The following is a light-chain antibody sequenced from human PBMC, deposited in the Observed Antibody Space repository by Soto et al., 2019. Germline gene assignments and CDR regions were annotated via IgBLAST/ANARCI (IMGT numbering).Light chain of an antibody. J-gene: IGLJ1*01. CDR1: SSDVGGYDS. V-gene: IGLV2-8*01. CDR2: DVS. CDR3: CSYAGSNKLYV. Sequence: QSVLTQPPSASGSPGQSVTISCTGTSSDVGGYDSVSWYQQHPGKAPKVIIYDVSQRPSGVPDRFSGSKSGNRASLTVSGLQAEDEADYYCCSYAGSNKLYVFGTGTKLTVL.